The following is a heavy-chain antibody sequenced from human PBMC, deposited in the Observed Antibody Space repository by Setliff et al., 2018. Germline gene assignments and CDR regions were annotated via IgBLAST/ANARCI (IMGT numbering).Heavy chain of an antibody. CDR1: GDSISSGDYF. V-gene: IGHV4-30-4*08. Sequence: KPSETLSLTCTVSGDSISSGDYFWSWIRQPPGKGLEWIGYIYSSGSTYYNPSLKSRVSISVDTSKNQFSLKLSSVTAADTAVYYCARESRYYYDNLGTLDYWGQGTLVTVSS. J-gene: IGHJ4*02. CDR2: IYSSGST. CDR3: ARESRYYYDNLGTLDY. D-gene: IGHD3-22*01.